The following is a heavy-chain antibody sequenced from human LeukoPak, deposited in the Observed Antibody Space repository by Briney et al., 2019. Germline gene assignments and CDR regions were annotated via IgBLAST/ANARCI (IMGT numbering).Heavy chain of an antibody. V-gene: IGHV3-48*04. CDR3: ARDRNGGY. D-gene: IGHD3-10*01. CDR2: ISSSSSTI. J-gene: IGHJ4*02. CDR1: GFTFSSYS. Sequence: GGSLRLSCAASGFTFSSYSMNWVRQAPGKGLEWVSYISSSSSTIYYADSVKGRFTISRDNAKNSLYLQMNSLRAEDTAVYYCARDRNGGYWGQGTLVTASS.